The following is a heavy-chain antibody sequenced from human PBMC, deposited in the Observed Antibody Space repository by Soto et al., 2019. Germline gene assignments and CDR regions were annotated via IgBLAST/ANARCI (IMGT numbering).Heavy chain of an antibody. Sequence: QVQLVQSGAEMKEPGSSVKVSCKTSGGTFSSSAISWLRQAPGQGLEWMGGIIPLFRTPDYAQKFQGRVTIAAEEATSTAYMELSSLRSEDTAVYYCARDNDRLQLGGNYCYILDVWGQGTTITVSS. CDR2: IIPLFRTP. D-gene: IGHD4-4*01. J-gene: IGHJ6*02. CDR1: GGTFSSSA. CDR3: ARDNDRLQLGGNYCYILDV. V-gene: IGHV1-69*12.